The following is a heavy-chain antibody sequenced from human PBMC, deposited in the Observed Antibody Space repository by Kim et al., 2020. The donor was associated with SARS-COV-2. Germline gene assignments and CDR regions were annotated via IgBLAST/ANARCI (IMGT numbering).Heavy chain of an antibody. CDR2: ISWSGGSI. CDR3: AKELYGSGSSRGAFDI. J-gene: IGHJ3*02. CDR1: GFTFDAYA. V-gene: IGHV3-9*01. D-gene: IGHD3-10*01. Sequence: GGSLRLSCAASGFTFDAYAMNWVRQAPGKGLEWVSGISWSGGSIYYADSVKGRFTISRDNAKNSLYLQMNSLRDEDTALYYCAKELYGSGSSRGAFDIWGQGTMVTVSS.